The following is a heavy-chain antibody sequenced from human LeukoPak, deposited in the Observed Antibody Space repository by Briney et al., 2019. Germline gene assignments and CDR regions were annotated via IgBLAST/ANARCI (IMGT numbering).Heavy chain of an antibody. CDR3: AKDQGDIVVVPAASAFDY. D-gene: IGHD2-2*01. Sequence: GGSLRLSCAASGFTFSSYAMSWVRQAPGKGLEWVSAISGSGGSTYYADSVKGRFTISRDNSKNTLYLQMNSLRAEDTAVYYCAKDQGDIVVVPAASAFDYWGQGTLVTVSS. J-gene: IGHJ4*02. CDR1: GFTFSSYA. V-gene: IGHV3-23*01. CDR2: ISGSGGST.